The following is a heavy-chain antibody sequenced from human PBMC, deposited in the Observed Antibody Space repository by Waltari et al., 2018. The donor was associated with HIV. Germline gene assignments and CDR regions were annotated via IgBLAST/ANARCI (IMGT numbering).Heavy chain of an antibody. CDR3: AKMDGGGAWLDS. V-gene: IGHV4-31*11. CDR2: IYYSGNS. Sequence: QVQLQESGPRLVKPSQTLSLTCAVSGGSISSVRFYWSWVRQHPGKGLEWLGYIYYSGNSYYNPSLKSRLTISIDTSKNEFSLKLRSVTAADTAVYYCAKMDGGGAWLDSWGQGTLVTVSS. D-gene: IGHD3-16*01. J-gene: IGHJ4*02. CDR1: GGSISSVRFY.